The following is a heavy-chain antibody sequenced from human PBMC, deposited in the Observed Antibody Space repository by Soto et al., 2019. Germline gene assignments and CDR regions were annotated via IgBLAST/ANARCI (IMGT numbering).Heavy chain of an antibody. CDR1: EYTFTNYA. CDR3: ARGAPEGSYTKAWFDP. Sequence: GTSVKVSCKASEYTFTNYAMHWVRQAPGQRLEWMGWINAGNGNTKYSQKFQGRVTITRDTSASTAYMELSSLRSEDTAVYYCARGAPEGSYTKAWFDPWGQGTLVTVSS. V-gene: IGHV1-3*01. CDR2: INAGNGNT. D-gene: IGHD2-2*02. J-gene: IGHJ5*02.